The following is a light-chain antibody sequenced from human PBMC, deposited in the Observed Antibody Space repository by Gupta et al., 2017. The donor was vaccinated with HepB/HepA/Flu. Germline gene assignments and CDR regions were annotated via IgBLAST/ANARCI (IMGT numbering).Light chain of an antibody. V-gene: IGLV2-14*03. CDR2: DVS. Sequence: QSALTQPASVAGSPGQSITISCTGTSSDIGSYTYVSWYQPHPGKAPKVMISDVSDRSAGFSSRFSGTKSGTTASLTISGLQAQDAADYYSLSYTNSSTSVFGTGTKVTVL. CDR1: SSDIGSYTY. CDR3: LSYTNSSTSV. J-gene: IGLJ1*01.